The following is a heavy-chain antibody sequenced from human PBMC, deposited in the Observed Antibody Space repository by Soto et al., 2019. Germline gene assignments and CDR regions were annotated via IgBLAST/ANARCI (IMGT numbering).Heavy chain of an antibody. D-gene: IGHD3-3*01. Sequence: SETLSLTCTVSGGSSKSGSYCWSWTRQHPGKGLEWIGYVYHTGRTSYTPSLKSRVSISMDTSKNQFSLNLDSVTAADTAVYFCARDFAYFDSWGQGTLVTVSS. CDR2: VYHTGRT. CDR3: ARDFAYFDS. V-gene: IGHV4-61*01. J-gene: IGHJ4*02. CDR1: GGSSKSGSYC.